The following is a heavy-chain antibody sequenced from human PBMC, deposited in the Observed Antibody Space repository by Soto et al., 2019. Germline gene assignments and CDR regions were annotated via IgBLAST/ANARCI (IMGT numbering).Heavy chain of an antibody. CDR2: IIPIFGTA. J-gene: IGHJ5*02. Sequence: SLKVSCKASGGTFSSYAISWVRQAPGQGLEWMGGIIPIFGTANYAQKFQGRVTITADESTSTAYMELSSLRSEDTAVYYCARDRRYSGYDYFPARFWFDPWGQGTLVTVSS. CDR1: GGTFSSYA. CDR3: ARDRRYSGYDYFPARFWFDP. D-gene: IGHD5-12*01. V-gene: IGHV1-69*13.